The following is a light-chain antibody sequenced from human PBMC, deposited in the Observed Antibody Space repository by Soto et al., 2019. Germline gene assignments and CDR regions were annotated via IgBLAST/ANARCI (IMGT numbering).Light chain of an antibody. CDR2: AAS. Sequence: GESVTITCRASQVISTSLAWYQVKPGKAPKLLIYAASTLESGVPSRFSATVSGTEFSLTITSLQPEDFATYYCQQSYSSPPTFGQGTKVDIK. CDR1: QVISTS. CDR3: QQSYSSPPT. J-gene: IGKJ1*01. V-gene: IGKV1-9*01.